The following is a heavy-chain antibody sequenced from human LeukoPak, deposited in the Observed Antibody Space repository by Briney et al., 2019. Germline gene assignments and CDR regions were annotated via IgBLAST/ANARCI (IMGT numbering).Heavy chain of an antibody. Sequence: GGSLRLSCAASGFPFSSSWMHWVRQAAGKGLVWVSRINNDGSSTGYADSVKGRFTISRDNAKNTLYLQMNSLRAEDTAVYYCARVSSSGSVYWGQGTLVTVSS. CDR1: GFPFSSSW. CDR2: INNDGSST. CDR3: ARVSSSGSVY. V-gene: IGHV3-74*01. J-gene: IGHJ4*02. D-gene: IGHD6-6*01.